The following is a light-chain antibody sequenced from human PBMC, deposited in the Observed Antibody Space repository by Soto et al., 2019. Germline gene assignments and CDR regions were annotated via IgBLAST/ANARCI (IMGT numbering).Light chain of an antibody. CDR1: HGISSY. V-gene: IGKV1-9*01. J-gene: IGKJ4*01. Sequence: DIQMTQSPSSLSASVGDRVTITCRASHGISSYLAWYQQKPGKAPKLLIYAASTLQSGVPSRFSGSGSGTDFTLTISCLQSEDFATYYCQQYYSYPLTFGGGTKVDIK. CDR3: QQYYSYPLT. CDR2: AAS.